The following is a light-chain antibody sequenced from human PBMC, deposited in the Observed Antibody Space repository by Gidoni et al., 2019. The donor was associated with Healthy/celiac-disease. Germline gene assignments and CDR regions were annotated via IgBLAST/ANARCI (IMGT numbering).Light chain of an antibody. CDR2: GAS. V-gene: IGKV3-20*01. CDR1: QSVSSSY. Sequence: EIVLTQSPGTLSLSPGERATLSCRARQSVSSSYLAWYQQKPDQAPRLLIYGASRRATGIPDRFSGSGSGTDFTLTISILELEDFAVYYCQQYGSAPLTFGGGTKVEIK. CDR3: QQYGSAPLT. J-gene: IGKJ4*01.